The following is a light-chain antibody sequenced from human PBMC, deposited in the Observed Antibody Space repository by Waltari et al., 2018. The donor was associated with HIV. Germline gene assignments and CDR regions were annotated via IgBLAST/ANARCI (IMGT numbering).Light chain of an antibody. V-gene: IGLV1-40*01. CDR3: QSYDSSLSGWV. Sequence: QSVLTQPPSVSGAPGQRVTISCSGSSSNIGSGHDVHWYQQLPGTAPKLLIYANSNRPSGVPDRFSGSKSGTSASLAITGLQAEDEADYYCQSYDSSLSGWVFGGGTKLTVL. J-gene: IGLJ3*02. CDR1: SSNIGSGHD. CDR2: ANS.